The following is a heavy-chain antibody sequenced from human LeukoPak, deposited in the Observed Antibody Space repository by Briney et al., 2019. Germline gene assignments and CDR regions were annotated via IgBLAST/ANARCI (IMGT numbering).Heavy chain of an antibody. CDR2: IYYSGST. V-gene: IGHV4-59*01. Sequence: SETLSLTCTVSGGSISHYYWSWIRQPPGKGLEWIGYIYYSGSTNYNPSLKSRVTISVDTSKNQFSLKLSSVTAADTAVYYCARGRASSWGQGTLVTVSS. J-gene: IGHJ4*02. CDR3: ARGRASS. CDR1: GGSISHYY.